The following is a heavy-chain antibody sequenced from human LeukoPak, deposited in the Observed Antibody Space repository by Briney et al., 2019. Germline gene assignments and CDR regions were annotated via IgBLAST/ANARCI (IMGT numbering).Heavy chain of an antibody. CDR2: INWNGGST. J-gene: IGHJ3*02. D-gene: IGHD6-13*01. V-gene: IGHV3-20*04. Sequence: GGSLRLSCAASGFTFDDYGMSWVRQAPGKGLEWVSGINWNGGSTGYADSVKGRFTISRDNAKNSLYLQMNSLRAEDTAVYYCARDRSSYSSSWSYAFDIWGQGTMVTVSS. CDR3: ARDRSSYSSSWSYAFDI. CDR1: GFTFDDYG.